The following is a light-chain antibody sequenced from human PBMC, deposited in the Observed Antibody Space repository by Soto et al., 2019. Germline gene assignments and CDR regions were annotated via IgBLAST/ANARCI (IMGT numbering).Light chain of an antibody. CDR2: EVS. Sequence: QSALTQPASVSGSPGQSITISCTGTSSDVGAYNYVSWYQQHPGTAPTLMIYEVSNRPSGVSDRFSGSRSGNTASLTISGLQAEDESDYYCQSYDSSLNGYVFGSGTKLTVL. V-gene: IGLV2-14*01. CDR1: SSDVGAYNY. CDR3: QSYDSSLNGYV. J-gene: IGLJ1*01.